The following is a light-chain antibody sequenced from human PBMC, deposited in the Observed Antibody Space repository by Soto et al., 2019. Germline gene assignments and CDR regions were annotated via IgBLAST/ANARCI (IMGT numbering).Light chain of an antibody. CDR2: AAS. CDR3: QQLNSYPGYT. J-gene: IGKJ2*01. CDR1: QGISSY. Sequence: DLQLTQSPSFLSASVGDRVTITCRASQGISSYLAWYQQKPGKAPKLLIYAASTLQSGVPSRFXGSGSGTEFTLTISSLQPEDFATYYCQQLNSYPGYTFGQGTKLEIK. V-gene: IGKV1-9*01.